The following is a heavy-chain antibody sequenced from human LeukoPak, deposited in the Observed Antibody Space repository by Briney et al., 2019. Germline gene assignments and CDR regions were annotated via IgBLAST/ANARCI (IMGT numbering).Heavy chain of an antibody. J-gene: IGHJ4*02. D-gene: IGHD5-12*01. Sequence: GGSLRLSCAASGFTFSSYEMNWVRQAPGKGQEWVSYISSSGSTIYYADSVKGRFTISRDNAKNSLYLQMNSLRAEDTAVYYCAREGDMVTSLDYWGQGALVTFSS. CDR2: ISSSGSTI. CDR3: AREGDMVTSLDY. CDR1: GFTFSSYE. V-gene: IGHV3-48*03.